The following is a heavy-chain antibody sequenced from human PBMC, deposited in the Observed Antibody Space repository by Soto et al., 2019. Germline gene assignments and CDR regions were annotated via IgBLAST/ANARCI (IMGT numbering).Heavy chain of an antibody. Sequence: GGSLRLSCAAAGFSVTSNYMNWVRQAPGKGLEWVSIIDIGGNTYYADSVKDRFTISRDNSRNTLYLHMDSLRAEDTAVYYCARGRGSTGYLGREHYFDHWGQGTLVTV. CDR1: GFSVTSNY. V-gene: IGHV3-66*01. CDR3: ARGRGSTGYLGREHYFDH. D-gene: IGHD2-2*01. J-gene: IGHJ4*02. CDR2: IDIGGNT.